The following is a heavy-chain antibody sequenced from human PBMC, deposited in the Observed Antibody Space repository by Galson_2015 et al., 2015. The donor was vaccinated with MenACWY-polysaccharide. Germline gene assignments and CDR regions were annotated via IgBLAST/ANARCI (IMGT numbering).Heavy chain of an antibody. CDR3: AREFTGDGCIWFYSYFAR. CDR1: GSTFSSFD. J-gene: IGHJ2*01. CDR2: IGTGGDT. Sequence: LRLSCAASGSTFSSFDMHWVRHVIGTGLEWVAAIGTGGDTYYSGSVKVRFTISRENAKNSLYLQMNSLRAGDTAVYYCAREFTGDGCIWFYSYFARRCPGARVTHSS. V-gene: IGHV3-13*01. D-gene: IGHD2-21*01.